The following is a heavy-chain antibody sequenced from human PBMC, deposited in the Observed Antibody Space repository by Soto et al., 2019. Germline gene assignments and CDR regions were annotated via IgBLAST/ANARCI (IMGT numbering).Heavy chain of an antibody. D-gene: IGHD3-22*01. V-gene: IGHV3-33*01. CDR3: ARDRWAYYYDSSGLDAFDI. CDR2: IWYDGSNK. CDR1: GFTFSSYG. J-gene: IGHJ3*02. Sequence: GGSLRLSCAASGFTFSSYGMHWVRQAPGKGLEWVAVIWYDGSNKYYADSVKGRFTISRDNSKNTLYLQMNSLRAEDTAVYYCARDRWAYYYDSSGLDAFDIWGQGTMVTVSS.